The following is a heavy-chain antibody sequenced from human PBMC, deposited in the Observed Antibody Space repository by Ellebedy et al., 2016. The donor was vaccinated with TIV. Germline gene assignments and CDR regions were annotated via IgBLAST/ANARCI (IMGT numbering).Heavy chain of an antibody. CDR3: ARGYFLDPLDAFDI. Sequence: GGSLRLXXAASGFTFSSYSMNWVRQTPGKGLEWVSSISSSSSYIYYADSVKGRFTISRDNAKNSLYLQMNSLRAEDTAVYYCARGYFLDPLDAFDIWGQGTMVTVSS. D-gene: IGHD3/OR15-3a*01. V-gene: IGHV3-21*01. J-gene: IGHJ3*02. CDR1: GFTFSSYS. CDR2: ISSSSSYI.